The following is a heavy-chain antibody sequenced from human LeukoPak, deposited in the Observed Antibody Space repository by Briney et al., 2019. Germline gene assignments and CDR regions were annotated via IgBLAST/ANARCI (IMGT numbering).Heavy chain of an antibody. CDR1: GFTFSSYW. D-gene: IGHD6-6*01. CDR3: ASDDYSSSSG. V-gene: IGHV3-74*01. Sequence: GGSLRLSCAASGFTFSSYWMDWVRQAPGKGLVWVSRINSDGRSTSYADSVKGRLTISRDNAKNTLYLQMNSLRVEDTAVYYCASDDYSSSSGWGQGTLVTVSS. CDR2: INSDGRST. J-gene: IGHJ4*02.